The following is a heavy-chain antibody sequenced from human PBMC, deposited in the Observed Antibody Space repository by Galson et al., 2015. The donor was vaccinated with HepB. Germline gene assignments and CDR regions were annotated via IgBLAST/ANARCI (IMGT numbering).Heavy chain of an antibody. J-gene: IGHJ4*02. CDR1: GFTFSSYG. Sequence: SLRLSCAASGFTFSSYGMHWVRQAPGKGLEWVAVIWYDGSNKYYADSVKGRFTISRDNAKNTLYLQMSSPRAEDTAVYYCARDSGSGYSYYFDYWGQGTLFTVSP. D-gene: IGHD3-22*01. CDR2: IWYDGSNK. V-gene: IGHV3-33*01. CDR3: ARDSGSGYSYYFDY.